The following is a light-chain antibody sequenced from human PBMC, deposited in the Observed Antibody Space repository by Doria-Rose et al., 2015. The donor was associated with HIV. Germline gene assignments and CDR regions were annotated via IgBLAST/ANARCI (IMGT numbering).Light chain of an antibody. CDR1: ALPKHY. CDR3: QSADNSGAYRVV. Sequence: SYGLTQLPSVSVSPGQTASITCSGDALPKHYAYWYQQKPGQAPVLLIDKDSERPSGIPERFSGSSSGTTVTLSISGVQADDEADYYCQSADNSGAYRVVFGGGTKLTVL. CDR2: KDS. V-gene: IGLV3-25*02. J-gene: IGLJ2*01.